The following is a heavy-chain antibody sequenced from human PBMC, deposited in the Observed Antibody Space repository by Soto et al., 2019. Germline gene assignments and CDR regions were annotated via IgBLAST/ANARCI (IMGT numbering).Heavy chain of an antibody. CDR1: GFTFSDSW. D-gene: IGHD4-4*01. J-gene: IGHJ5*02. CDR3: VRGGSNYAS. V-gene: IGHV3-7*01. Sequence: EVQLVESGGGLVQPGGSLRLSCTASGFTFSDSWMTWVRQAPGKGLEWVDRIKPDESEKKYADSVKGRFSISRDNPKNSMYLQMDSLGGEDTAVYYCVRGGSNYASWGQGTLVTVSS. CDR2: IKPDESEK.